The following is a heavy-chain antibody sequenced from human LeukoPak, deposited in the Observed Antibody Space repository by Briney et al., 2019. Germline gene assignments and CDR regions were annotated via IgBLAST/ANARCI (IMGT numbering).Heavy chain of an antibody. J-gene: IGHJ5*02. CDR3: ARYYYGSGYNWFDP. D-gene: IGHD3-10*01. CDR2: IYSGGST. Sequence: SQTLSLTCTVSGDSISSYYWSWLRQPPGKGLEWGGYIYSGGSTNYTPSLKSRFPISVDTSKNQFSLKLSSVTAADTVVYYCARYYYGSGYNWFDPWGQGTLVTVSS. V-gene: IGHV4-59*08. CDR1: GDSISSYY.